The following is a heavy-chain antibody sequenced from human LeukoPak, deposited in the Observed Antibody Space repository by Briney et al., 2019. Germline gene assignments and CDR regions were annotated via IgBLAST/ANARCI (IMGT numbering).Heavy chain of an antibody. CDR2: IYYSGRT. CDR1: GGSISSYS. V-gene: IGHV4-59*01. CDR3: ARSSMSSAQRYAIDY. D-gene: IGHD2-2*01. Sequence: SETLSLTCTVSGGSISSYSWNWIRQPPAKGLEWIGYIYYSGRTNYIPSLKSRVTISVDTSKNQFSLNLSSVTAADTAVYYCARSSMSSAQRYAIDYWGQGTLVTVSS. J-gene: IGHJ4*02.